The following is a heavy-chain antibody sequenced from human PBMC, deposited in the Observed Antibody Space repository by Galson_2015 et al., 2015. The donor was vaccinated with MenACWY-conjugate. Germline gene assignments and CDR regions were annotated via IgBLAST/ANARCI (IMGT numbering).Heavy chain of an antibody. D-gene: IGHD3-16*01. V-gene: IGHV3-73*01. CDR1: GFTFTGSA. CDR3: TRLGDEPTQVGDYYFYGMDV. J-gene: IGHJ6*02. Sequence: SLRLSCAASGFTFTGSAIHWVRQASGKGLEWVGRIKSKANNYATAYGASVKGRFTISRDDSKSTAYLEMNSLKTEDTAVYYCTRLGDEPTQVGDYYFYGMDVWGQGTTVTVSS. CDR2: IKSKANNYAT.